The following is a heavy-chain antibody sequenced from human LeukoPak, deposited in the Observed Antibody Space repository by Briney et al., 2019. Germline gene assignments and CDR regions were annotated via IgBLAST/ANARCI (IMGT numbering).Heavy chain of an antibody. Sequence: RPSETLSLTCTVSGGSISSYYWSWIRQPPGKGLEWIGFIYYTGSTNYNPSLKSRVTISVDTSKDQFSLKLSSVTAADTAVYYCARVIVVVPAAMGGFDYWGQGTLVTVSS. CDR2: IYYTGST. D-gene: IGHD2-2*01. J-gene: IGHJ4*02. CDR3: ARVIVVVPAAMGGFDY. V-gene: IGHV4-59*08. CDR1: GGSISSYY.